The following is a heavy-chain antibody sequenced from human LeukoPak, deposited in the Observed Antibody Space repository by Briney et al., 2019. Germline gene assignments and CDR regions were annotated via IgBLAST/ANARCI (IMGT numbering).Heavy chain of an antibody. CDR2: IYYSGST. CDR1: GGSISSYY. CDR3: ARGRTYYYDSSGYRYYYYYYMDV. J-gene: IGHJ6*03. V-gene: IGHV4-59*01. Sequence: SETLSLTCTVSGGSISSYYWSWLRQPPGKGLEWIGYIYYSGSTNYNPSLKSRVTISVDTSKNQFSLKLSSVTAADTAVYYCARGRTYYYDSSGYRYYYYYYMDVWGKGTTVTISS. D-gene: IGHD3-22*01.